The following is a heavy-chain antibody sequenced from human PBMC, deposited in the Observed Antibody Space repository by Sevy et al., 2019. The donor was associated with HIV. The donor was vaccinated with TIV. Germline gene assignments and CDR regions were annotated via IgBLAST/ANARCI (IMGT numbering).Heavy chain of an antibody. V-gene: IGHV3-49*04. CDR3: TRWKGAHSIFDY. Sequence: GGSLRLSCTASGFSFGEYAMNWVRQAPGKGLGWVAFLKNKARGGTLDHDASVKGRFTISRDESKSIVYLQMNDLRTEDTGVYYCTRWKGAHSIFDYWGQGALVTVSS. J-gene: IGHJ4*02. CDR2: LKNKARGGTL. CDR1: GFSFGEYA. D-gene: IGHD1-1*01.